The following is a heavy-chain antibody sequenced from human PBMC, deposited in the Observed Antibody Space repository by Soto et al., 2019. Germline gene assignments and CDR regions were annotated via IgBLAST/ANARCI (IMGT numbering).Heavy chain of an antibody. CDR1: GFTFSNFG. J-gene: IGHJ6*02. Sequence: RRLSCRTSGFTFSNFGLTWVRQGPGKGLEWVSSISRDGFNTYSSNSVKGRFTVSRDNSKDTLYLQMNRVRADDTATYYCAKSVLRYFDWDGMDVWGQGTTVNVS. V-gene: IGHV3-23*01. CDR3: AKSVLRYFDWDGMDV. D-gene: IGHD3-9*01. CDR2: ISRDGFNT.